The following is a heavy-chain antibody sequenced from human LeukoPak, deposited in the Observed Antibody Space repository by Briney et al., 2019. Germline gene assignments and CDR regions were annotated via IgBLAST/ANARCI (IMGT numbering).Heavy chain of an antibody. CDR3: ARDRGYDYVWGSYRYTGAFDI. CDR2: IKQDGSEQ. J-gene: IGHJ3*02. D-gene: IGHD3-16*02. CDR1: GFTFSSYW. Sequence: PGGSLRLSCAASGFTFSSYWMSWGRQAPGKGLEWGANIKQDGSEQYYVDSVKGRFTISRDNAKNSLYLQMNSLRAEDTAVYYCARDRGYDYVWGSYRYTGAFDIWGQGTMVTVSS. V-gene: IGHV3-7*01.